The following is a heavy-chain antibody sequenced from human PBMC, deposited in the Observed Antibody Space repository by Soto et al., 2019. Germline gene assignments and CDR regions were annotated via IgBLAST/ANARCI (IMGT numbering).Heavy chain of an antibody. CDR1: GFTFSSYW. Sequence: GGSLRLSCAASGFTFSSYWMHWVRQAPGKGLVWVSRINSDGSSTSYADSMKGRVTISRDNAKNSLFLDMNSLTGEDTAVYYCARARVYATGPLDFWGQGTLVTVSS. J-gene: IGHJ4*02. V-gene: IGHV3-74*01. D-gene: IGHD6-13*01. CDR3: ARARVYATGPLDF. CDR2: INSDGSST.